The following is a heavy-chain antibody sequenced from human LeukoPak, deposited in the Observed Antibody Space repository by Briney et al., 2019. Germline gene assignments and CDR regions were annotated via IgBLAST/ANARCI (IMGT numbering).Heavy chain of an antibody. CDR1: GFTVSSNY. D-gene: IGHD3-22*01. Sequence: PGGSLRLSCAASGFTVSSNYMSWVRQAPGKGLEXXXXXXSGGSTYYADSVKGRFTISRDNSKNTLYLQMNSLRAEDTAVYYCARGGLLEGDYYDSTDEGGKYYFDYWGQGTLVTVSS. J-gene: IGHJ4*02. CDR2: XXSGGST. V-gene: IGHV3-53*01. CDR3: ARGGLLEGDYYDSTDEGGKYYFDY.